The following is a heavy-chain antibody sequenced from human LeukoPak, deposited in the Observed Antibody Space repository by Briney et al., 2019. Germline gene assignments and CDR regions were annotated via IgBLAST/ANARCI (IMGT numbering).Heavy chain of an antibody. D-gene: IGHD6-13*01. J-gene: IGHJ5*02. CDR3: ARRLSRVAYSSSSFDP. V-gene: IGHV4-34*01. CDR2: INHSGST. CDR1: GGSFSGYY. Sequence: PSETLSLTCAVYGGSFSGYYWSWIRQPPGKGLEWIGEINHSGSTNYNPSLKRRVTISVDTYKNQSSLKLSSVTAADTAVYYCARRLSRVAYSSSSFDPWGKGTLVTVSS.